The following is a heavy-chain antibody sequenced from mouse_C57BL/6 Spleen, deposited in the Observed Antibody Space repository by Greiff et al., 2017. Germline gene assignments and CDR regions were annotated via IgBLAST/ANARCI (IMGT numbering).Heavy chain of an antibody. CDR2: IWTGGGT. J-gene: IGHJ2*01. D-gene: IGHD1-1*01. CDR1: GFSLTSYA. V-gene: IGHV2-9-1*01. CDR3: ARMYYGSSYYFDY. Sequence: VMLVESGPGLVAPSQSLSITCTVSGFSLTSYAISWVRQPPGKGLEWLGVIWTGGGTNYNSALKSRLSISKDNSKSQVFLKMNSLQTDDTARYYCARMYYGSSYYFDYWGQGTTLTVSS.